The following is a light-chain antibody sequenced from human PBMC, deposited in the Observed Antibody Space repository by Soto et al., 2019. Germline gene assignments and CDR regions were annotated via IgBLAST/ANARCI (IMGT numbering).Light chain of an antibody. CDR3: AAWDDSLNARYV. J-gene: IGLJ1*01. Sequence: QSVLTQPPSASGTPGQRVTISCSGSSSNIATKSVNWYQQLPGTAPKLLIYSNSQRSSGVPDRFSGSKSGTSASLAIRGLQSEDEADDYCAAWDDSLNARYVFGTGTKLTVL. CDR1: SSNIATKS. CDR2: SNS. V-gene: IGLV1-44*01.